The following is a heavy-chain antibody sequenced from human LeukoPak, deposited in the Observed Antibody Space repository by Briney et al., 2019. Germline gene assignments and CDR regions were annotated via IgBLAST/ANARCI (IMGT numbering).Heavy chain of an antibody. Sequence: PGRSLRLSCAASGFTFSSYGMHWVRQAPGKGLEWVAVISYDGSNKYYADSVKGRFTISRDNSKNTLYLQMNSLRAEDTAVYYCAKDALRWYTTVTDFDYWGQGTLVTVSS. V-gene: IGHV3-30*18. J-gene: IGHJ4*02. CDR1: GFTFSSYG. D-gene: IGHD4-11*01. CDR2: ISYDGSNK. CDR3: AKDALRWYTTVTDFDY.